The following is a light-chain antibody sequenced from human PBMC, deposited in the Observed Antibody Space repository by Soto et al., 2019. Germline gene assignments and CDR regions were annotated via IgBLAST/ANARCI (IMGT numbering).Light chain of an antibody. CDR2: DSN. V-gene: IGKV3-15*01. J-gene: IGKJ5*01. CDR3: QQYGSSPFT. Sequence: EIVLTQSPATLSVSPGERVTLSCRASQGIGSTLAWYRQQPGQAPGLLIYDSNIRATGVPARFSGTRSGTEFTLTISSLQSEDFAIYYCQQYGSSPFTFGQGTRLEIK. CDR1: QGIGST.